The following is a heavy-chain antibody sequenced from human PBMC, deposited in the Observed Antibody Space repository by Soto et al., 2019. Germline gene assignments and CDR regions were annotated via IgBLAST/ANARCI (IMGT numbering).Heavy chain of an antibody. Sequence: QVQLVQSGAEVKKPGASVKVSCKASGYTFTSYAMHWVRQAPGQRLEWMGWINAGNGNTKYSQKFQVRVTITRYTSASTAYMELTSLRSADTAVYYCARDLPPVDYWGQGTLVTVSS. J-gene: IGHJ4*02. V-gene: IGHV1-3*01. CDR1: GYTFTSYA. CDR3: ARDLPPVDY. CDR2: INAGNGNT.